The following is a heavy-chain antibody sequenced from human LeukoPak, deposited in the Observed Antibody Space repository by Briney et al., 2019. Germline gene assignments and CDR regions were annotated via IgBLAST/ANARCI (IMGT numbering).Heavy chain of an antibody. D-gene: IGHD3-16*01. CDR1: GFTFTSYG. CDR2: IKQDGSEK. V-gene: IGHV3-7*01. Sequence: PGGSLRLSCAASGFTFTSYGMHWVRQAPGKGLEWVANIKQDGSEKYYVDSVKGRFTISRDNAKNSLYLQMNSLRAGDTAVYYCARDSDVPFDYWGQGTLVTVSS. J-gene: IGHJ4*02. CDR3: ARDSDVPFDY.